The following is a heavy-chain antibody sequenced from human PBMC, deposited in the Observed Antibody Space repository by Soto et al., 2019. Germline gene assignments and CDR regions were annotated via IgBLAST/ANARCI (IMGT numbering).Heavy chain of an antibody. CDR3: ARRELNYYDSSGSFDY. D-gene: IGHD3-22*01. CDR1: GFTFSSHE. Sequence: HPGGSLRLSCAASGFTFSSHEMDWVRQAPGKGLEWVSYISSSGSTIYYADSVKGRFTISRDNAKNSLYLQMNSLRAEDTAVYYCARRELNYYDSSGSFDYWGQGTLVTVSS. V-gene: IGHV3-48*03. CDR2: ISSSGSTI. J-gene: IGHJ4*02.